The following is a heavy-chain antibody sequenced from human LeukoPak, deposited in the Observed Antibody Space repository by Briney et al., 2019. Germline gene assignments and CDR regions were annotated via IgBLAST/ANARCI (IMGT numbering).Heavy chain of an antibody. CDR1: GFTFSSYA. CDR2: ISSSSSYI. Sequence: GGSLRLSCAASGFTFSSYAMSWVRQAPGKGLEWVSSISSSSSYIYYADSVKGRFTISRDNAKNSLYLQMNSLRAEDTAVYYCAKEGAWGNWYFDLWGRGTLVTVSS. V-gene: IGHV3-21*01. J-gene: IGHJ2*01. CDR3: AKEGAWGNWYFDL. D-gene: IGHD3-16*01.